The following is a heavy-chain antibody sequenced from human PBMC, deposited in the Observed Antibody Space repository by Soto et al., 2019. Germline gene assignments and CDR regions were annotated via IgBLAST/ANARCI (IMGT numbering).Heavy chain of an antibody. D-gene: IGHD6-13*01. J-gene: IGHJ6*02. CDR3: ARDTEADGTYYYGMDV. V-gene: IGHV1-18*01. Sequence: ASVKVSCKASGYTFTSYGISWVRQAPGQGLEWMGWISAYNGNTNYAQKLQGRVTMTTDTSTSTAYMELRSLRSDDTAVYYCARDTEADGTYYYGMDVWGQGTTVTVSS. CDR1: GYTFTSYG. CDR2: ISAYNGNT.